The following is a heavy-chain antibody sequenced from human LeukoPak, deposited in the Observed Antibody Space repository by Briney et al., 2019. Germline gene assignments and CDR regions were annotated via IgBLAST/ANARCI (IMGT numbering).Heavy chain of an antibody. CDR1: GGSISSGGYY. CDR3: AREGENYYDSSGSTDAFDI. CDR2: IYYSGST. D-gene: IGHD3-22*01. J-gene: IGHJ3*02. Sequence: SETLSLTCTVSGGSISSGGYYWSWIRQHPGKGLEWIGYIYYSGSTYYNPSLKSRVTISVDTSKNQFSLKLSSVTAADTAVYYCAREGENYYDSSGSTDAFDIWGQGTMVTVSS. V-gene: IGHV4-31*03.